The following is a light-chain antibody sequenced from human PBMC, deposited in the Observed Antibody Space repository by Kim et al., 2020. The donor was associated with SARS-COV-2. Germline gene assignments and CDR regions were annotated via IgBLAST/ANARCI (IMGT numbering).Light chain of an antibody. CDR3: QHTDSSPLN. J-gene: IGKJ4*01. CDR1: QTINNY. V-gene: IGKV1-39*01. CDR2: AAS. Sequence: DIQMTQSPSSLSASVGDRVTITCRASQTINNYLNWYQQIPGKAPQLLIYAASSLQSGVPSRFSGSGSGTDFTLTISGLQPEDFVTYYCQHTDSSPLNFGGGTKVDIK.